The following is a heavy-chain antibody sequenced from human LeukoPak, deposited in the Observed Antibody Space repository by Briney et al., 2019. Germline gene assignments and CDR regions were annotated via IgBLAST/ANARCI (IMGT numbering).Heavy chain of an antibody. D-gene: IGHD5-12*01. V-gene: IGHV1-2*02. CDR1: GYTFIGYY. CDR2: INPNSGGT. Sequence: GASVKVSCKASGYTFIGYYMHWVRQAPGQGLEWMGWINPNSGGTNYAQEFHGRVTMTRDTSISTAYMELSRLTSDDTAVYYWARDGGGYDWGQGTLVTVSS. J-gene: IGHJ4*02. CDR3: ARDGGGYD.